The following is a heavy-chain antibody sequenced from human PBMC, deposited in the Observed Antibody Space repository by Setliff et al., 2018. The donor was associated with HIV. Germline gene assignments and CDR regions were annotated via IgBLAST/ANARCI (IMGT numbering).Heavy chain of an antibody. V-gene: IGHV7-4-1*01. CDR1: GYSLTSYS. Sequence: ASVKVSCKASGYSLTSYSITCVRQAPGQGLEWMGYINTNTGNPTYAQGFTGRFVFSVDTPVSTAYLQIFSLKTEDTAVYYCTRDHTPPPNDDFWSGKIDLRNIFYYMDVWGTGSPVTVSS. CDR3: TRDHTPPPNDDFWSGKIDLRNIFYYMDV. D-gene: IGHD3-3*01. J-gene: IGHJ6*03. CDR2: INTNTGNP.